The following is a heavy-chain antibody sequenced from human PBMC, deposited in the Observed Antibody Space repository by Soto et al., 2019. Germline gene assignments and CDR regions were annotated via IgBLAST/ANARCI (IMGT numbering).Heavy chain of an antibody. D-gene: IGHD3-3*01. V-gene: IGHV1-18*01. Sequence: GASVKVSCTASGYTFTSNGISWVRQAPGQGLEWMGWISAYNGNTNYAQKLQGRVTMTTDTSTSTAYMELRSLRSDDTAVYYCARQGKNYDFWSGYYETYYYYYGMDVWGQGTTVTVSS. CDR1: GYTFTSNG. CDR2: ISAYNGNT. J-gene: IGHJ6*02. CDR3: ARQGKNYDFWSGYYETYYYYYGMDV.